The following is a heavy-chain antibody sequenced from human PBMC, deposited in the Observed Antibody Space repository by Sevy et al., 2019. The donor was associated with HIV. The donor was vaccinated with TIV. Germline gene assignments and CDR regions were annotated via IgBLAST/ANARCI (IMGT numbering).Heavy chain of an antibody. Sequence: GGSLRLSCAASGFAVSSNYMSWVRQAPGKGLEWVSGIYAGGSKYYADAVKSRFTISRDNSKNTVSIQMNSLRAEDTAVYYCARDHYDSLWGSYWYYFDYWGQGTLVTVSS. CDR1: GFAVSSNY. CDR3: ARDHYDSLWGSYWYYFDY. CDR2: IYAGGSK. D-gene: IGHD3-16*01. J-gene: IGHJ4*02. V-gene: IGHV3-53*01.